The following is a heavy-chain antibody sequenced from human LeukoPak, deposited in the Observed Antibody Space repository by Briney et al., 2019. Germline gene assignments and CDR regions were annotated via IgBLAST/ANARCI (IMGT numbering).Heavy chain of an antibody. J-gene: IGHJ4*02. D-gene: IGHD3-10*01. V-gene: IGHV4-34*01. Sequence: PSETLSLTCAVYGGSFSGYYWSWIRQPPGKGLEWIGEINHSGSTNYNPSLKSRVTISVDTSKNQFSLKLSSVTAADTAVYYCARPDSSGSPFDYWGQGTLVTVPS. CDR3: ARPDSSGSPFDY. CDR1: GGSFSGYY. CDR2: INHSGST.